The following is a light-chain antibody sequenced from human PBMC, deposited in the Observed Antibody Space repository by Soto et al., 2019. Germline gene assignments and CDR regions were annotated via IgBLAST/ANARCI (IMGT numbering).Light chain of an antibody. CDR3: QQYYSYPRT. V-gene: IGKV1-8*01. J-gene: IGKJ3*01. CDR1: QDISSY. CDR2: AAS. Sequence: AIRMTQSPSSLSASTGDRVTITCRASQDISSYLAGYQQKPGKAPKLLIYAASTLQSGVPSRFSGSGSGTDFTLTISCLQSEDFATYYCQQYYSYPRTFGPGTKVDIK.